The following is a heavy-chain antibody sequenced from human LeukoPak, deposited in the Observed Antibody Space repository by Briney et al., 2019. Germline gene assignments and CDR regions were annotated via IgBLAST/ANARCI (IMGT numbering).Heavy chain of an antibody. CDR1: GGTFSSYA. Sequence: SVKVSCKASGGTFSSYAISWVRQAPGQGLEWMGGIIPIFGTANYAQKFQGRVTITADKSTSTAYMELSSLRSEDTAVYYCARDSGDYYGSGSRFDPWGQGTLVTVSS. D-gene: IGHD3-10*01. CDR3: ARDSGDYYGSGSRFDP. J-gene: IGHJ5*02. CDR2: IIPIFGTA. V-gene: IGHV1-69*06.